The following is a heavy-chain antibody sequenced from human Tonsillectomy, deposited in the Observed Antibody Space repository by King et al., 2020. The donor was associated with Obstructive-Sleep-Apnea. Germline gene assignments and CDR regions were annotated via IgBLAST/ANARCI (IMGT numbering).Heavy chain of an antibody. CDR3: ARDRVLWFGELYYYYYGMDV. CDR2: IYYSGST. D-gene: IGHD3-10*01. J-gene: IGHJ6*02. CDR1: GGSISSSSYY. V-gene: IGHV4-39*07. Sequence: QLQESGPGLVKPSETLSLTCTVSGGSISSSSYYWGWIRQPPGKGLEWIGSIYYSGSTYYNPSLKSRVTISVDTSKNQFSLKLSSVTAADTAVYYCARDRVLWFGELYYYYYGMDVWGQGTTVTVSS.